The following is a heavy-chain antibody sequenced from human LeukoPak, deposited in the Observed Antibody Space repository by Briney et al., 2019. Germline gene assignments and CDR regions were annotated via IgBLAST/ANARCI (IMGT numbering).Heavy chain of an antibody. CDR2: IIPIFGTA. CDR3: ARGHRETDDFWSGYLPYYYYYMDV. CDR1: GGTFSSYA. D-gene: IGHD3-3*01. Sequence: ASVKVSCKASGGTFSSYAISWVRQAPGQGLEWMGGIIPIFGTANYAQKFQGRVTITADESTSTAYMELSSLRSEDTAVYYCARGHRETDDFWSGYLPYYYYYMDVWGKGTTVTVSS. V-gene: IGHV1-69*13. J-gene: IGHJ6*03.